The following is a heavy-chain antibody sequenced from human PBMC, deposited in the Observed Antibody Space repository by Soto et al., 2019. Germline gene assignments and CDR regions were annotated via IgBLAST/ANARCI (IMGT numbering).Heavy chain of an antibody. J-gene: IGHJ6*02. CDR3: AKDNMVGVALDQYNNMDV. V-gene: IGHV3-30*18. D-gene: IGHD3-22*01. Sequence: QVQLVESGGGVVQPGGSLRLSCAASGFTFSTYGMHWVRQAPGKGLEWVALISDDGSKKYYIDSVKGRFIISRDNSKNKRYLQMNRLRSEDTAVYYCAKDNMVGVALDQYNNMDVWGQGTTVSVSS. CDR2: ISDDGSKK. CDR1: GFTFSTYG.